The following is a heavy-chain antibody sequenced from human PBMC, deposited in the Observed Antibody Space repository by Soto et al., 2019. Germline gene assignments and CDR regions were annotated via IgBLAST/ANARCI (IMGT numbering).Heavy chain of an antibody. CDR2: LYYSWST. D-gene: IGHD1-26*01. Sequence: SETLSLTCTVSGGSISSGHYYWSWIPQPPGKVLEWIGYLYYSWSTYYNAALESRVTISVDASKNQFSQKLSSVTAADTAVYYCTRAGWELAGDAFDIWGQGTMVTVSS. CDR1: GGSISSGHYY. V-gene: IGHV4-30-4*01. J-gene: IGHJ3*02. CDR3: TRAGWELAGDAFDI.